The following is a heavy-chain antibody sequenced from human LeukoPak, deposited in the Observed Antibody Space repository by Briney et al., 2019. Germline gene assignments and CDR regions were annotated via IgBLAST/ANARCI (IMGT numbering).Heavy chain of an antibody. D-gene: IGHD3-16*02. CDR1: GFTFNNYN. CDR3: AKAYDYVWGSYREGY. CDR2: ISGSGGST. J-gene: IGHJ4*02. V-gene: IGHV3-23*01. Sequence: GGSLRLSCATSGFTFNNYNMNWVRQAPGKGLEWVSAISGSGGSTYYADSVKGRFTISRDNSKNTLYLQMNSLRAEDTAVYYCAKAYDYVWGSYREGYWGQGTLVTVSS.